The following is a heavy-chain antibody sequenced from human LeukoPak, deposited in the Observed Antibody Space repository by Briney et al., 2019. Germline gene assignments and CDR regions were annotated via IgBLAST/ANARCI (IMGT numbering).Heavy chain of an antibody. D-gene: IGHD3-3*01. CDR1: GYTFTSYG. J-gene: IGHJ4*02. Sequence: ASVKVSCKASGYTFTSYGISWVRQAPGQGLEWMGWISAYNGNTNYAQKLQGRVTMTTDTSTSTAYMELRSLRSEDTAVYYCARQYDFWSGYSNYFDYWGQGTLVTVSS. V-gene: IGHV1-18*01. CDR3: ARQYDFWSGYSNYFDY. CDR2: ISAYNGNT.